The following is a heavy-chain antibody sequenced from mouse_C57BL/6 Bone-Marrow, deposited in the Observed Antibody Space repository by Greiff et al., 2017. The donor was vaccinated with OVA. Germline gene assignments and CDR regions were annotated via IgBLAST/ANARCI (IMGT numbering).Heavy chain of an antibody. CDR1: GFTFSDYY. V-gene: IGHV5-12*01. J-gene: IGHJ1*03. CDR3: ARRGKHWYFDV. CDR2: ISNGGGST. Sequence: EVNLVESGGGLVQPGGSLKLSCAASGFTFSDYYMYWVRQTPEKRLEWVAYISNGGGSTYYPDTVKGRFTISRNNAKNTLYLQMSRLKSEDTAMYYCARRGKHWYFDVWGTGTTVTVSS. D-gene: IGHD2-1*01.